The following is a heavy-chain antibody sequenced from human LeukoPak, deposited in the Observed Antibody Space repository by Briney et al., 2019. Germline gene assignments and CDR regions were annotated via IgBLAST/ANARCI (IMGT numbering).Heavy chain of an antibody. V-gene: IGHV1-69*13. D-gene: IGHD3-22*01. CDR2: IIPIFGTA. CDR1: GGTFSSYA. CDR3: ATYYYDSSGYYLPFDP. J-gene: IGHJ5*02. Sequence: SVKVSCKASGGTFSSYAISWVRQAPGQGLEWMGGIIPIFGTANYAQKFQGRVTITADGSTSTAYMELSSLRSEDTAVYYCATYYYDSSGYYLPFDPWGQGTLVTVSS.